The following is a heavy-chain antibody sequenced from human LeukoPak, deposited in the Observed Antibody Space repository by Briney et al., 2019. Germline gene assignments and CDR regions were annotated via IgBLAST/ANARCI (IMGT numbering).Heavy chain of an antibody. CDR2: ISGSGGSGSGGST. V-gene: IGHV3-23*01. D-gene: IGHD4/OR15-4a*01. CDR3: AKSGLSRFDY. CDR1: GFTFSSYG. Sequence: GGSLRLSCAASGFTFSSYGMSWVRQAPGKGLEWVSGISGSGGSGSGGSTYYANSVTGRFTISRDNSKNTLYLQMNSLRADDTAVYYCAKSGLSRFDYWGQGTLVTVSS. J-gene: IGHJ4*02.